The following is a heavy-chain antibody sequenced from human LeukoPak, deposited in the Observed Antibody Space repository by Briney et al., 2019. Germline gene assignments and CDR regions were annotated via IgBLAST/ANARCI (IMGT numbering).Heavy chain of an antibody. CDR1: GFTFSSYE. Sequence: GGSLRLSCAASGFTFSSYEMNWVRQAPGKGLEWVSYISSSGTTIYYADSVKGRFTISRDNAKNSLYLQMSSLRVEDTAVYYCAKGGVAIAGAFDIWGQGAVVTVSS. V-gene: IGHV3-48*03. J-gene: IGHJ3*02. D-gene: IGHD6-13*01. CDR3: AKGGVAIAGAFDI. CDR2: ISSSGTTI.